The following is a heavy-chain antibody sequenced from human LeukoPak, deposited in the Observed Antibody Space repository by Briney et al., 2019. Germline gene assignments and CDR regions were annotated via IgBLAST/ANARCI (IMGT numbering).Heavy chain of an antibody. V-gene: IGHV5-51*01. CDR3: ARIHGDVASIRPDD. CDR2: IYPGDSDT. CDR1: GNSFTGFW. Sequence: GESLKISCKGSGNSFTGFWIAWVRHMPGKGLEWMGIIYPGDSDTRYSPSFQGHFTISADKSINTAYLQWSSLKASDTAMYYCARIHGDVASIRPDDWGQGTLVTVSS. D-gene: IGHD5-12*01. J-gene: IGHJ4*02.